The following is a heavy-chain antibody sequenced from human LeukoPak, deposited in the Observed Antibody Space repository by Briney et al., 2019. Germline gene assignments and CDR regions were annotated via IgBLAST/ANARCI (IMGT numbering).Heavy chain of an antibody. Sequence: PGGSLRLSCAASGFTFSSYSMNWVRQAPGKGLEWVSTISAAANSPYYADSVKGRFTISRDNSKSTLYLQMNSLRAEDTAVYYCVREKWDPNDDFWLGYFDSWGQGTLVTVSS. CDR1: GFTFSSYS. CDR2: ISAAANSP. D-gene: IGHD3-3*01. J-gene: IGHJ4*02. CDR3: VREKWDPNDDFWLGYFDS. V-gene: IGHV3-23*01.